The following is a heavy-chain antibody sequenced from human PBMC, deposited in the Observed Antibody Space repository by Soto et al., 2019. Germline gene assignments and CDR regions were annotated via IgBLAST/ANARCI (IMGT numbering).Heavy chain of an antibody. Sequence: QVQLQESGPGLVKPSQTLSLTCTVSGGSISSGDYYWSWIRQPPGQGLEWIGYIYYSGSTYYNPSLKSRVTISVDTSKNQFSLKLSSVTAADTAVYYCASVIVVVPAAIYYFDYWGQGTLVTVSS. CDR2: IYYSGST. D-gene: IGHD2-2*01. J-gene: IGHJ4*02. CDR1: GGSISSGDYY. CDR3: ASVIVVVPAAIYYFDY. V-gene: IGHV4-30-4*01.